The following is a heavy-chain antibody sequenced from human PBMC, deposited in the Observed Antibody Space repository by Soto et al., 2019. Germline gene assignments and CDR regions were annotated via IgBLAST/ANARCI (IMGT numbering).Heavy chain of an antibody. CDR3: AKETYSSSSDYYYYGMDV. J-gene: IGHJ6*02. CDR2: ISWDGGST. Sequence: GGSLRLSCAASGFTFDYYTMHWVRQSPGKGLEWVSLISWDGGSTYYADSVKGRFTISRDNSKNSLYLQMNSLRTEDTALYYCAKETYSSSSDYYYYGMDVWGQGTTVTVSS. CDR1: GFTFDYYT. V-gene: IGHV3-43*01. D-gene: IGHD6-13*01.